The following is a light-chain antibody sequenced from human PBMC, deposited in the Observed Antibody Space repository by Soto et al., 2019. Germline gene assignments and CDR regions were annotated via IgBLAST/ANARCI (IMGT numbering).Light chain of an antibody. CDR3: QSYDTGLSGVV. CDR2: GDS. J-gene: IGLJ2*01. CDR1: SSNIGIPYD. Sequence: QSVLTQPPSVSGAPGQRVTISCTGSSSNIGIPYDVHWYQQLPGTAPKLLIYGDSNRPSGVPDRFSGSKSGTSASLAITGLQAEDEADYYCQSYDTGLSGVVFGGGTKLTVL. V-gene: IGLV1-40*01.